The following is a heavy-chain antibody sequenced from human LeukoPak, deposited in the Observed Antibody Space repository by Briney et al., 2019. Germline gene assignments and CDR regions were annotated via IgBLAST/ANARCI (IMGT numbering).Heavy chain of an antibody. CDR2: ISYDGSNK. CDR1: GLTFSTYT. D-gene: IGHD3-10*01. Sequence: GGSLRLSCAASGLTFSTYTMNWVRQAPGKGLEWVAVISYDGSNKYYADSVKGRFTISRDNSKNTLYLQMNSLRAEDTAVYYCAKDYNEYYYGSGSPPFPFDPWGQGTLVAVSS. J-gene: IGHJ5*02. V-gene: IGHV3-30*18. CDR3: AKDYNEYYYGSGSPPFPFDP.